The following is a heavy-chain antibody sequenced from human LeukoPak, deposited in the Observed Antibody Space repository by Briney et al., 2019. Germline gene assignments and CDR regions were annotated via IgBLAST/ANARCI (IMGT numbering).Heavy chain of an antibody. CDR1: GFTVSSNY. D-gene: IGHD7-27*01. CDR3: ARDYTGGWNDF. V-gene: IGHV3-7*01. J-gene: IGHJ4*02. CDR2: IKEDGSEK. Sequence: GGSLRLSCAASGFTVSSNYMSWVRQAIGKGLECVAKIKEDGSEKHYVDSVRGRFTISRDNARNSLYLQMNNLRADDTAVYYCARDYTGGWNDFWGQGTLVTVSS.